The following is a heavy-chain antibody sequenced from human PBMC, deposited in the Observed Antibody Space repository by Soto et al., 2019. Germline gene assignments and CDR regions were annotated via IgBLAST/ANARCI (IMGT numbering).Heavy chain of an antibody. V-gene: IGHV3-48*03. CDR2: ISSSGSTI. J-gene: IGHJ6*02. Sequence: GGSLRLSCASSGFTFISYEMNWVRQAPGKGLEWVSYISSSGSTIYYADPVKGRFTISRDNAKNSLYLQMNSLRAEDTAVYYCARDHKGGYYYYGMDVWGQGTTVTVSS. CDR3: ARDHKGGYYYYGMDV. CDR1: GFTFISYE.